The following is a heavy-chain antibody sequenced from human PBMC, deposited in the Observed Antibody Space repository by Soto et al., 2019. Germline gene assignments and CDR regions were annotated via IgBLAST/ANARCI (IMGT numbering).Heavy chain of an antibody. CDR2: INPNSSGT. CDR1: GYTFTGYY. D-gene: IGHD6-13*01. J-gene: IGHJ6*02. Sequence: ASVKVSCKASGYTFTGYYMHWVRQAPGQGLEWMGWINPNSSGTNYAQKFQGWVTMTRDTSISTAYMELSRLRSDDTAVYYCARGLYSSTRIYGMDVWGQGTTVTVS. V-gene: IGHV1-2*04. CDR3: ARGLYSSTRIYGMDV.